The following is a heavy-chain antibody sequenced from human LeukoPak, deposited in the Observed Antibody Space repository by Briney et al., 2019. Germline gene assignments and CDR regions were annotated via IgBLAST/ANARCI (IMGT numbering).Heavy chain of an antibody. J-gene: IGHJ6*03. D-gene: IGHD4-17*01. CDR3: ARDKNGYGDSRYYYYYMDV. CDR2: INPNSGGT. Sequence: ASMKVSCKTSGFTFTGYYMHWVRQAPGQGLEWMGWINPNSGGTNYAQKFQGRVTMTRDTSISTAYMELSRLRSDDTAVYYCARDKNGYGDSRYYYYYMDVWGKGTTVTVSS. V-gene: IGHV1-2*02. CDR1: GFTFTGYY.